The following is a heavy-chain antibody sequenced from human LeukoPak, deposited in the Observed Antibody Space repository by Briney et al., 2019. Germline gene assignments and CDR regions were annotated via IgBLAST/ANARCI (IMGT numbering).Heavy chain of an antibody. Sequence: SETLSLTCTVSSGSISTSNYYWGWVRQPPGKALEWIGNIFYSGSTYYSPSLKSRVTISLDTSRNQFSLKLSSVTAADTAVYYCARGYSSWNPWGQGTLVTVSS. V-gene: IGHV4-39*07. CDR1: SGSISTSNYY. J-gene: IGHJ1*01. CDR3: ARGYSSWNP. CDR2: IFYSGST. D-gene: IGHD6-13*01.